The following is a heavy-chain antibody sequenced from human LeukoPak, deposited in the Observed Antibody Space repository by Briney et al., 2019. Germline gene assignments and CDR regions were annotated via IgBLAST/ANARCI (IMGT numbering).Heavy chain of an antibody. V-gene: IGHV4-30-2*01. CDR2: IYHSGST. J-gene: IGHJ3*02. CDR3: AREAGVRAFDI. CDR1: GGSISSGGYS. Sequence: SETLSLTCAVSGGSISSGGYSWSWIRQPPGKGLEWIGYIYHSGSTYYNPSLKSRVTISVDRSKNQFSLKLSSVTAADTAVYYCAREAGVRAFDIWGQGTMVTVSS. D-gene: IGHD6-19*01.